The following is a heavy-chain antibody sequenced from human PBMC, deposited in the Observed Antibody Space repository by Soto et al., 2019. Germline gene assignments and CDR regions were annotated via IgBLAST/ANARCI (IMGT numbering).Heavy chain of an antibody. Sequence: SGPTLVNPTETLTLTCTFSGFSLTSPGMCVSWIRQPPGKALEWLALIERDDDDKYYSTSLKTRLTISKDTRKNQVVLTMANMDPADTGTYXCARSIRGPRRFNGMDVWGQGTTVTVSS. D-gene: IGHD1-20*01. V-gene: IGHV2-70*13. CDR2: IERDDDDK. J-gene: IGHJ6*02. CDR3: ARSIRGPRRFNGMDV. CDR1: GFSLTSPGMC.